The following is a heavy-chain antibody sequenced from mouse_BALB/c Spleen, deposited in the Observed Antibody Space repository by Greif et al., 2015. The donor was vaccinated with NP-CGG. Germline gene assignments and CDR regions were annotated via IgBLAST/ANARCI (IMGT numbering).Heavy chain of an antibody. CDR3: ARRGNLWYFDV. D-gene: IGHD2-1*01. CDR1: GFNIKDTY. CDR2: IDPANGNT. Sequence: EVQLQESGAELVEPGASVKLSCTASGFNIKDTYMHWVKQRPEQGLEWIGRIDPANGNTKYDPKFQGKATITADTSSNTAYLQLSSLASEDTAVYYCARRGNLWYFDVWGAGTTVTVSS. J-gene: IGHJ1*01. V-gene: IGHV14-3*02.